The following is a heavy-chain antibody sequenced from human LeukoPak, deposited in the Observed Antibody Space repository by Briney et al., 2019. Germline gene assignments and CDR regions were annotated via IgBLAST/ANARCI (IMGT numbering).Heavy chain of an antibody. CDR2: INPSGGST. CDR3: ARVDRAAAELYYFDY. V-gene: IGHV1-46*01. D-gene: IGHD6-13*01. J-gene: IGHJ4*02. Sequence: GASVKVSCKASGYTFTSYYMHWVRQAPGQGLEWMGIINPSGGSTSYAQKFQGRVTMTRDTSTSTVYMELGSLRSEDTAVYYCARVDRAAAELYYFDYWGQGTLVTVSS. CDR1: GYTFTSYY.